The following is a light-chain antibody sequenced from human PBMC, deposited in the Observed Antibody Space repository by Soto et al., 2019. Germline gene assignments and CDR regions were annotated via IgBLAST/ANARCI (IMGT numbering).Light chain of an antibody. V-gene: IGLV2-14*01. J-gene: IGLJ1*01. CDR2: EVS. CDR3: SSYTSSSTFV. Sequence: QSALTQPASVSGSPGQSITISCTGTSSDVGAYNYVSWYQHHPGKAPKLIIYEVSNRPSGASNRFSGSKSGNTASLTISGLQADDEADYYCSSYTSSSTFVFGIGTKVTVL. CDR1: SSDVGAYNY.